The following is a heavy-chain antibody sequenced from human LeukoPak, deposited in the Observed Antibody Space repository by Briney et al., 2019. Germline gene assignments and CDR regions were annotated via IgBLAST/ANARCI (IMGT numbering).Heavy chain of an antibody. CDR2: INPNSGGT. CDR1: GYTLTGYY. Sequence: GASVKVSCTPSGYTLTGYYMHWGRQAPGQGLEWMGWINPNSGGTNYAQNFQGRVTMTRDTSISTAYMELSRLRSDDTAVYYCAIEGYSSSWYAYWGQGTLVTVSS. J-gene: IGHJ4*02. V-gene: IGHV1-2*02. CDR3: AIEGYSSSWYAY. D-gene: IGHD6-13*01.